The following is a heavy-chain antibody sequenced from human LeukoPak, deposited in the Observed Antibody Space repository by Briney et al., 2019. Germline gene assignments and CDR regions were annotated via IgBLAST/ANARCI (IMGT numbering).Heavy chain of an antibody. V-gene: IGHV3-23*01. Sequence: PGGSLRLSCTTSGITFSHYAMSWVRQAPGKGLEWVISGSGANTYYADSVKGRFSISRDNSKNTLYLQMNSLRAEDTAVYYCAKERLVANDYSKTNWFDPWGQGTLVTVSS. CDR3: AKERLVANDYSKTNWFDP. CDR1: GITFSHYA. J-gene: IGHJ5*02. D-gene: IGHD4-11*01. CDR2: SGSGANT.